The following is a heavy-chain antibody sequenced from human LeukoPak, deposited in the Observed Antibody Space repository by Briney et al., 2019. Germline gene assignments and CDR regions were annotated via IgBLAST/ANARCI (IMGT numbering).Heavy chain of an antibody. J-gene: IGHJ4*02. Sequence: PSETLSLTCTVSGGSISSSSYYWGWIRQPPGKGLEWIGSIYYSGSTYYNPSLKSRVTISVDTSKNQFSLKLSSVTAADTAVYYCARGGAAAGQFDYWGQGTLVTVSS. CDR3: ARGGAAAGQFDY. CDR2: IYYSGST. V-gene: IGHV4-39*07. D-gene: IGHD6-13*01. CDR1: GGSISSSSYY.